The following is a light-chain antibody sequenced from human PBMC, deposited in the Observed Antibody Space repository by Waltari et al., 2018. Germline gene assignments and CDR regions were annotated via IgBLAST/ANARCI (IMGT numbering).Light chain of an antibody. Sequence: QSALTQPASVSGSPGQSITISCTGTSNYIGCFNYVSWSQPHPATAPKLMIYDVNKRPSGGPTRFSGSKSGDTASLTISGLQAEDEAVYYCSSYTSRSTSVFGTGTKVTVL. CDR1: SNYIGCFNY. J-gene: IGLJ1*01. CDR2: DVN. CDR3: SSYTSRSTSV. V-gene: IGLV2-14*03.